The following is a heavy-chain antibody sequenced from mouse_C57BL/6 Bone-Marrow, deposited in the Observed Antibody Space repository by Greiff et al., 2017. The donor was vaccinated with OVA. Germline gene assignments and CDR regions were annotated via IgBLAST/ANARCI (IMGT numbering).Heavy chain of an antibody. D-gene: IGHD2-4*01. CDR1: GYTFTSYW. CDR2: IDPSDSYT. V-gene: IGHV1-69*01. Sequence: QVQLQQPGAELVMPGASVKLSCKASGYTFTSYWMNWVKQRPGQGLEWIGEIDPSDSYTNYNQKFKGKSTLTVDKSSSTAYMQLSSLTSEYSAVYYCARSYYDYDGYYFDYWGQGTTLTVSS. CDR3: ARSYYDYDGYYFDY. J-gene: IGHJ2*01.